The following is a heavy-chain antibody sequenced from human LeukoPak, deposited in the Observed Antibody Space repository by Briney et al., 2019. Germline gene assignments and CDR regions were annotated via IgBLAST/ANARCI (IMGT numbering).Heavy chain of an antibody. J-gene: IGHJ5*02. Sequence: ASVKVSRKASGYTFTGYYMHWVRQAPGQGLEWMGRINPNSGGTNYAQKFQGRVTMTRDTSISTAYMELSRLRSDDTAVYYCARRKVVAGNWFDPWGQGTLVTVSS. CDR1: GYTFTGYY. V-gene: IGHV1-2*06. CDR3: ARRKVVAGNWFDP. CDR2: INPNSGGT. D-gene: IGHD2-15*01.